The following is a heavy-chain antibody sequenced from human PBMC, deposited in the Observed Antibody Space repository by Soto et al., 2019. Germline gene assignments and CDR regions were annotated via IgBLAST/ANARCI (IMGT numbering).Heavy chain of an antibody. CDR3: ARGQEGIVATH. CDR1: GGSLTGYY. Sequence: QVQLQQWGAGLLKPSETLSLTCTVNGGSLTGYYWSWIRQPPGKGLEWIGEVKDGGSTNYSPSLRRRASISADTSKNHFSLRLNSVTAADTAVYFCARGQEGIVATHWDQGALVTVSS. CDR2: VKDGGST. J-gene: IGHJ4*02. D-gene: IGHD5-12*01. V-gene: IGHV4-34*01.